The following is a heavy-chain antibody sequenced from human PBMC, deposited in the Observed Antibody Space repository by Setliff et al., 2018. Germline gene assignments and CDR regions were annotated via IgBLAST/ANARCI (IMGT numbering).Heavy chain of an antibody. J-gene: IGHJ4*02. CDR2: INPSSGGT. CDR1: RYTFNDYY. D-gene: IGHD1-26*01. Sequence: GASVKVSCKAFRYTFNDYYIHWVRQTPGQGLEWMGRINPSSGGTDDAQNFLGRVTMTRDTAISTAYMELSSLTSEDTAIYYCARGDVYSGSYYHFDYWGQGTLVTVSS. CDR3: ARGDVYSGSYYHFDY. V-gene: IGHV1-2*06.